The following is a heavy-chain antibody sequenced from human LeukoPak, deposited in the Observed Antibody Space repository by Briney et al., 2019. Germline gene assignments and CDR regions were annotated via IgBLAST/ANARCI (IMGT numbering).Heavy chain of an antibody. CDR1: GYSITSCW. CDR3: ARQAAAGTVPYYYYYMDV. V-gene: IGHV5-51*01. D-gene: IGHD6-13*01. CDR2: IFSGDCGT. Sequence: GALSKTSSKGSGYSITSCWIGWGSQMPGEGLEGRGVIFSGDCGTRYSPSFQGQVTISADKSISNAYLQWGSLKASDTAMYYCARQAAAGTVPYYYYYMDVWGKGTTVTVSS. J-gene: IGHJ6*03.